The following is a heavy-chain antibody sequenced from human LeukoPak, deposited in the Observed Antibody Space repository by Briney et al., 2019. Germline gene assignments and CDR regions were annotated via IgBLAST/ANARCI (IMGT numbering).Heavy chain of an antibody. CDR3: ASSDSSGYYENYFDY. CDR1: GGTFSSYA. Sequence: GASVKVSCKASGGTFSSYAISWVRQAPGQGLEWMGGIIPIFGTANYAQKFQGRVTITADESMSTAYMELSSLRSEDTAVYYCASSDSSGYYENYFDYWGQGTLVTVSS. V-gene: IGHV1-69*13. D-gene: IGHD3-22*01. CDR2: IIPIFGTA. J-gene: IGHJ4*02.